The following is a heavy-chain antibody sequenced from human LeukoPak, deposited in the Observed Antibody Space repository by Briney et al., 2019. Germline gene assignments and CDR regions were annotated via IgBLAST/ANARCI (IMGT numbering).Heavy chain of an antibody. CDR2: INHSGST. CDR1: GGSFSGYY. Sequence: SETLSLTCAVYGGSFSGYYWSWLRQPPGKGLEWIGEINHSGSTNYNPSLKSRVTISVDTSKNQFSPKLSSVTAADTAVYYCARAPYYDFWSGYYSLDYWGQGTLVTVSS. D-gene: IGHD3-3*01. CDR3: ARAPYYDFWSGYYSLDY. J-gene: IGHJ4*02. V-gene: IGHV4-34*01.